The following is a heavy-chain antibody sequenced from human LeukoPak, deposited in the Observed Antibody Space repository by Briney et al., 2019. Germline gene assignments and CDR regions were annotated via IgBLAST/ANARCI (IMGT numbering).Heavy chain of an antibody. V-gene: IGHV3-30-3*01. CDR1: GLSFSSYA. D-gene: IGHD2-8*01. J-gene: IGHJ6*02. CDR3: ARPLRDCTNGVCYKSDYYYGMDV. Sequence: GGSLRLSCAASGLSFSSYAMHWVRQAPGKGLEWVAVISYDGTEKYYGDSVKGRFTISRDNSKNTLYLQMNSLRAEDTALYYCARPLRDCTNGVCYKSDYYYGMDVWGQGTTVTVSS. CDR2: ISYDGTEK.